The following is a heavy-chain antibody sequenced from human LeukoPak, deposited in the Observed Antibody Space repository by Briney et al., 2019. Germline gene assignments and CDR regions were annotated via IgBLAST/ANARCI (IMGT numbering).Heavy chain of an antibody. CDR1: GFPFTSYW. J-gene: IGHJ4*02. CDR2: INQDGSEI. Sequence: GGSLRLSCAGSGFPFTSYWMNWVRQSPGKGLEWVANINQDGSEIYYEDSVKGRFTLSRDNAENSVYLQMNNLRAEETAVYYCATLNWGNLDFWGQGTQVTVSS. V-gene: IGHV3-7*01. D-gene: IGHD7-27*01. CDR3: ATLNWGNLDF.